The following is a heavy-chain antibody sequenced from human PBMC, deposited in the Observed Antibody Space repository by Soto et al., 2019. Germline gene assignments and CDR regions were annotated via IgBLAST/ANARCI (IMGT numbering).Heavy chain of an antibody. CDR3: ARDLVDYYDSSGGFDY. CDR2: ISYDGSNK. Sequence: QVQLVESGGGVVQPGRSLRLSCAASGFTFSSYAMHWVRQAPGKGLEWVAVISYDGSNKYYADSVKGRFTISRDNSTNTLYLQMNSLRAEDTAVYYCARDLVDYYDSSGGFDYWGQGTLVTVSS. J-gene: IGHJ4*02. V-gene: IGHV3-30-3*01. CDR1: GFTFSSYA. D-gene: IGHD3-22*01.